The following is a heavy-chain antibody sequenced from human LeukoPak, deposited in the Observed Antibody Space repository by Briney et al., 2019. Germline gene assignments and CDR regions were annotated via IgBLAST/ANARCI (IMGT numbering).Heavy chain of an antibody. J-gene: IGHJ4*02. CDR2: INPNSGGT. Sequence: ASVKVSCKASGYTFTGYYMHWVRQAPGPGLEWMGWINPNSGGTNYAQKFQGRVTMTRDTSISTAYMELSRLRSDDTAVYYCARGVVPAAMRPAIDYWGQGTLVTVSS. CDR1: GYTFTGYY. CDR3: ARGVVPAAMRPAIDY. D-gene: IGHD2-2*01. V-gene: IGHV1-2*02.